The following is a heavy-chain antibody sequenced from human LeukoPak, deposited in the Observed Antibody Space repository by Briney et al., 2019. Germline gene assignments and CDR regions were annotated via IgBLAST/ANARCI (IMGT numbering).Heavy chain of an antibody. J-gene: IGHJ4*02. CDR3: AKATLGSCGGVRCYPFDY. CDR2: IPADGANT. CDR1: GFTFTTYA. V-gene: IGHV3-23*01. Sequence: GGSLRLSCAAPGFTFTTYAINWVPQVPGKGLEGVSSIPADGANTYLADSVRGRFTISRDNSKNTVYLQMNSLRAEDTAVYYCAKATLGSCGGVRCYPFDYWGQGTLVTVSS. D-gene: IGHD2-15*01.